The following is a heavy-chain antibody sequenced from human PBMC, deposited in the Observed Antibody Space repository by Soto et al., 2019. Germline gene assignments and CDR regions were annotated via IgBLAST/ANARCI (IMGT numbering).Heavy chain of an antibody. CDR2: IYPGDSDT. CDR1: GYSFTSYW. CDR3: ARGGYYYDSSGPDAFDI. V-gene: IGHV5-51*01. Sequence: GESLKISCKGSGYSFTSYWIGWVRQMPGKGLEWMGTIYPGDSDTRYSPSLQGQVTISADKSISTAYLQWSSLKASDTAMYYCARGGYYYDSSGPDAFDIWGQGTMVTVSS. D-gene: IGHD3-22*01. J-gene: IGHJ3*02.